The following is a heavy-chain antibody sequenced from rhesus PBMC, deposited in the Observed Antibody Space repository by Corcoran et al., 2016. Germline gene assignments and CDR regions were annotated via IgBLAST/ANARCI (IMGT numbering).Heavy chain of an antibody. J-gene: IGHJ4*01. Sequence: QVPLKESGPALVKPTQTLTLTCTFSGFSISTPGTGVGWIRPPPGKALECLATIYWNDSKYDSTSLRSRLTISKDTSKNQVVLTMTNMDPVDTATYYCAQLAAAGASVFDFWGQGVLVTVSS. CDR3: AQLAAAGASVFDF. V-gene: IGHV2-95*01. D-gene: IGHD6-25*01. CDR2: IYWNDSK. CDR1: GFSISTPGTG.